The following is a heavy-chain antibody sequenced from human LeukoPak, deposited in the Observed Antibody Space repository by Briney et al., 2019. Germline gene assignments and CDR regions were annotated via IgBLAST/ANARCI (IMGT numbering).Heavy chain of an antibody. CDR3: ARDTGAYYDSGGLDY. CDR1: GFTFSSYG. V-gene: IGHV3-21*01. Sequence: PGGSLRLSCAASGFTFSSYGMSWVRPAPGKGLEWVSSISSSSSYIYYADSVKGRFTISRDNAKNSLYLQMNSLRAEDTAVYYCARDTGAYYDSGGLDYWGQGTLVTVSS. D-gene: IGHD3-22*01. J-gene: IGHJ4*02. CDR2: ISSSSSYI.